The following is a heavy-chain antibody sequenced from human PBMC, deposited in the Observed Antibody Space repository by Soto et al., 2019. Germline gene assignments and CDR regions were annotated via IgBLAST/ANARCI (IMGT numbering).Heavy chain of an antibody. CDR2: KTPNSGNT. CDR3: AREHTSSWRFDY. Sequence: QVQLVQSGAEVKKPGASVKVSCKASGYTFTSYDINWVRQATGQGLEWMGWKTPNSGNTGYAQKFQGRVTMTRNTSISTACMELSSLRSQDTAVYYCAREHTSSWRFDYWGQGTIVTASP. CDR1: GYTFTSYD. J-gene: IGHJ4*02. V-gene: IGHV1-8*01. D-gene: IGHD6-13*01.